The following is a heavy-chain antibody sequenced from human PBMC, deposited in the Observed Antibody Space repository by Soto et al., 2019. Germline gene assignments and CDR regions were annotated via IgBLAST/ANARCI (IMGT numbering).Heavy chain of an antibody. CDR3: ARDRKVCSGGSCYSNYYYGMDV. CDR1: GGSISSYY. J-gene: IGHJ6*02. D-gene: IGHD2-15*01. Sequence: QVQLQESGPGLVKPSETLSLTCTVSGGSISSYYWSWIRQPPGKGLEWIGYIDYSGSTNYNPSLKSRVTISVDTSKNQFSLKLSSVTAADTAVYYCARDRKVCSGGSCYSNYYYGMDVWGQGTTVTVSS. V-gene: IGHV4-59*01. CDR2: IDYSGST.